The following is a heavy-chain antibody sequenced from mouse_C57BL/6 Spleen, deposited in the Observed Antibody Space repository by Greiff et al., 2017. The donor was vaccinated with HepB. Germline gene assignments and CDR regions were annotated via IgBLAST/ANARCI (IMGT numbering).Heavy chain of an antibody. CDR1: GYTFTDYE. J-gene: IGHJ2*01. CDR3: TRSYYCNYGLFDY. V-gene: IGHV1-15*01. Sequence: QVQLQQSGAELVRPGASVTLSCKASGYTFTDYEMHWVKQTPVHGLEWIGAIDPETGGTAYNQKIKGKAILTADKSSSTAYMELRSLTSEDSAVYYCTRSYYCNYGLFDYWGQGTTLTVSS. CDR2: IDPETGGT. D-gene: IGHD2-10*01.